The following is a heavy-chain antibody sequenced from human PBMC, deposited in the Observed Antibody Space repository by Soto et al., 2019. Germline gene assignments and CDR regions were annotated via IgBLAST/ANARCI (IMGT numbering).Heavy chain of an antibody. Sequence: ASVKVSCKASGYTFTSYAMHWVRQAPGQRLEWMGWINAGNGDTKYSQKFQGRVTITRDTSASTAYMELSSLRSEDTAVYYCARDPESGIYYDFWSGYWIDPSGQGTLVTVSS. J-gene: IGHJ5*02. CDR2: INAGNGDT. V-gene: IGHV1-3*01. CDR1: GYTFTSYA. CDR3: ARDPESGIYYDFWSGYWIDP. D-gene: IGHD3-3*01.